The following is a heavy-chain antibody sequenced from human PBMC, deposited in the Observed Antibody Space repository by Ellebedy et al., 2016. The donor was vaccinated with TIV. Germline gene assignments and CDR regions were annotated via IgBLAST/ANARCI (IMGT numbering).Heavy chain of an antibody. CDR2: ISYDGSNK. V-gene: IGHV3-30*03. CDR1: GFTFSSYG. J-gene: IGHJ4*02. CDR3: ARARTMVRGVIIPPGY. D-gene: IGHD3-10*01. Sequence: GESLKISXAASGFTFSSYGMHWVRQAPGKGLEWVAVISYDGSNKYYADSVKGRFTISRDNSKNTLYLQMNSLRAEDTAVYYCARARTMVRGVIIPPGYWGQGTLVTVSS.